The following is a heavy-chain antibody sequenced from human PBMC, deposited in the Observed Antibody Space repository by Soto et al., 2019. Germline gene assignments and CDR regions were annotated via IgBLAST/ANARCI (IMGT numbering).Heavy chain of an antibody. D-gene: IGHD2-21*02. CDR2: INPSGGST. CDR1: GYTFTSYY. V-gene: IGHV1-46*01. J-gene: IGHJ4*02. Sequence: QVQLVQSGAEVKKPGASVKVSCKASGYTFTSYYMHWVRQAPGQGLEWMGIINPSGGSTSYAQKFQGRVTMTRDTSTSTVYMELSSLRSEDTAVYYCARNHLDCDARGDCHDFDYWGQGTLVTVSS. CDR3: ARNHLDCDARGDCHDFDY.